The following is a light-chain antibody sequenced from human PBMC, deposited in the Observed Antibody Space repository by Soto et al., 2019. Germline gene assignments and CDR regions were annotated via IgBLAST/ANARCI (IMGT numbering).Light chain of an antibody. Sequence: DIQMTQSPSTLSASVGDRVTITCRASQSLSTWLAWYQLKPGKAPKLVIYDATILESGAPSRFSGSGSGTEFTLTISGLQPDDLATYYCQHYDQYPRTFGQGTKVEVK. CDR3: QHYDQYPRT. CDR1: QSLSTW. CDR2: DAT. J-gene: IGKJ1*01. V-gene: IGKV1-5*01.